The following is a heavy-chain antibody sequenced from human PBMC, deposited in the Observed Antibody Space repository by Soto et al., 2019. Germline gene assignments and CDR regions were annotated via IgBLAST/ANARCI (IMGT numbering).Heavy chain of an antibody. J-gene: IGHJ3*02. V-gene: IGHV1-2*02. Sequence: QLHLVQSGAVVKKPGASVTVSCSASGYPVTAYYMHWVRQAPGRGLEWMGGINPATGAAKYTQTFRGRVNMTRDPATSTVFMELSGLTSEDTAAFYCARGGGVGVAGSADFDMWGQGTLVTVSS. CDR1: GYPVTAYY. CDR2: INPATGAA. D-gene: IGHD3-3*01. CDR3: ARGGGVGVAGSADFDM.